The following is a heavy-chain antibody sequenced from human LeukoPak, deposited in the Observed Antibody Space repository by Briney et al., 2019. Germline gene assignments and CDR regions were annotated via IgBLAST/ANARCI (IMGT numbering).Heavy chain of an antibody. D-gene: IGHD1-26*01. V-gene: IGHV3-9*01. Sequence: GGSLRLSCAASGFTFDDYAMHWVRQAPGKGLEWVSGISWNSGSIGYADSVKGRFTISRDNAKNSLYLQMNSLRAEDTAVYYCARDEGTIVGATAYWGQGTLVTVSS. CDR1: GFTFDDYA. J-gene: IGHJ4*02. CDR2: ISWNSGSI. CDR3: ARDEGTIVGATAY.